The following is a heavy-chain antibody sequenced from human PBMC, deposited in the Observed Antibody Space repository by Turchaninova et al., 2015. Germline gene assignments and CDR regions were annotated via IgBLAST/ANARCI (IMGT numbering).Heavy chain of an antibody. CDR1: GFTFSNAW. D-gene: IGHD1-26*01. J-gene: IGHJ4*02. CDR3: TTRNLGD. CDR2: FKSKTNGWTK. V-gene: IGHV3-15*01. Sequence: EVQLEESGGGLVKPGGSLRLSCAASGFTFSNAWMRWVRQAPGKGLGWVGRFKSKTNGWTKDNAAPVKGRFTISRYDSKNTLYLQMNSLIIEDTAVYYCTTRNLGDWGQGTLVTVSS.